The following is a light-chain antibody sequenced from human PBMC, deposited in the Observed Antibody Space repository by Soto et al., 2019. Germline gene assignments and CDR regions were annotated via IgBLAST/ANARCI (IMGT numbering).Light chain of an antibody. J-gene: IGLJ1*01. Sequence: QSVLTQPASGSGIPGQSSTISCTGASSDVGSYNLVSWYQQHPGKAPTLGIYEVNKRPSGVSNRFSGSKSGNTASLTISGLQAEDEADYYCCSYAGSNNTFYVFGTGTKVTVL. CDR3: CSYAGSNNTFYV. CDR1: SSDVGSYNL. V-gene: IGLV2-23*02. CDR2: EVN.